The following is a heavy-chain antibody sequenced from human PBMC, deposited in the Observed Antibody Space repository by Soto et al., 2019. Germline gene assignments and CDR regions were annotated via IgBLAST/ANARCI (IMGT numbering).Heavy chain of an antibody. Sequence: SETLSLTCAVSGYSISSNNWWGWIRQPPGKGLEWIGYIYYSGTTYYNPSLKSRVTMSVDTSKNQFSLKLSSVTAADTAVYYCARGGYCSGGSCYWFDPWGQGTLVTVSS. D-gene: IGHD2-15*01. V-gene: IGHV4-28*03. CDR2: IYYSGTT. CDR1: GYSISSNNW. J-gene: IGHJ5*02. CDR3: ARGGYCSGGSCYWFDP.